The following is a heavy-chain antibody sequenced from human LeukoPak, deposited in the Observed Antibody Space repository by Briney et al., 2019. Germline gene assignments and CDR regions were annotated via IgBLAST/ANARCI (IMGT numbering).Heavy chain of an antibody. V-gene: IGHV4-59*08. Sequence: PSETLSLTCTVSGGSISSYYWSWIRQPPGKGLEWIGYIYYSGSTNYNPSLKSRVTISVDTSKNQFSLKLSSVTAADTAVYYCARHKVGARGSLDPWGQGTLVTVSS. CDR1: GGSISSYY. CDR2: IYYSGST. D-gene: IGHD1-26*01. CDR3: ARHKVGARGSLDP. J-gene: IGHJ5*02.